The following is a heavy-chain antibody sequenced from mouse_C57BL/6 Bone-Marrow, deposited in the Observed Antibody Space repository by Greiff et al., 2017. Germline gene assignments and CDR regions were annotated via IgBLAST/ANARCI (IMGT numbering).Heavy chain of an antibody. CDR3: AREPLLRGMDY. J-gene: IGHJ4*01. CDR2: IDPSDSYT. Sequence: QVQLQQPGAELVKPGASVKLSCKASGYTFPSYWMQWVKQRPGQGLEWIGEIDPSDSYTNYNQKFKGKATLTVDTSSSTAYMQLSSLTSEDSAVYYCAREPLLRGMDYWGQGTSVTVSS. CDR1: GYTFPSYW. V-gene: IGHV1-50*01. D-gene: IGHD1-2*01.